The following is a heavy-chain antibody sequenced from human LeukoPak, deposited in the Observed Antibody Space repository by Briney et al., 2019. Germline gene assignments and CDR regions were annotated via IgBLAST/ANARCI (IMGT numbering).Heavy chain of an antibody. Sequence: GGSLRLSCAASGFTFSSYGMHWVRQAPGKGLEWVAFIRYDGSNKYYADSVKGRFTISRDNSKNTLYLQMNSLGAEDTAVYYCARDSEWELLSTHFDYWGQGTLVTVSS. V-gene: IGHV3-30*02. D-gene: IGHD1-26*01. CDR3: ARDSEWELLSTHFDY. J-gene: IGHJ4*02. CDR1: GFTFSSYG. CDR2: IRYDGSNK.